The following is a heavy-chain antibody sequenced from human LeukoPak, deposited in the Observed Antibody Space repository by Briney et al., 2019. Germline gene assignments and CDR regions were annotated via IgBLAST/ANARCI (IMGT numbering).Heavy chain of an antibody. Sequence: GESLEISCKGSGYSFTSYWIGWVRQMPGKGLEWMGIIYPGDSDTRYSPSFQGQVTISGDKSISTAYLQWSSLKASDTAMYYCARGSSGWSWGLSGMDVWGQGTTVTVSS. CDR2: IYPGDSDT. CDR1: GYSFTSYW. V-gene: IGHV5-51*01. CDR3: ARGSSGWSWGLSGMDV. D-gene: IGHD6-19*01. J-gene: IGHJ6*02.